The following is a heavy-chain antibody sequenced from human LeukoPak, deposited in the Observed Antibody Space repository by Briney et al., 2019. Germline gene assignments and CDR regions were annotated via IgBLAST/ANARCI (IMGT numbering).Heavy chain of an antibody. D-gene: IGHD3-22*01. CDR1: GGSFSGYY. J-gene: IGHJ1*01. CDR3: ARGPRIYDSSGYYYRGYFQH. V-gene: IGHV4-34*01. CDR2: INHSGST. Sequence: SETLSLTCAVYGGSFSGYYWSWIRQPPGKGLEWIGEINHSGSTNYNPSLKSRVTISVDTSKNQFSLRLSSVTAADTAVYYCARGPRIYDSSGYYYRGYFQHWGQGTLVTVSS.